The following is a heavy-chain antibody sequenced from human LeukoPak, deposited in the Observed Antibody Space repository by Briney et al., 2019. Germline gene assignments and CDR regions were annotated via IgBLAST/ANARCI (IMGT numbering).Heavy chain of an antibody. V-gene: IGHV3-15*01. Sequence: GGSLRLSCAASGFIFSNPWMSWVRQAPGEGREGVGRIKSKTDGGTTDYAAPVKGRFTISRDDSKNTLYLQMNSLKTDDTAVYYCTTKGCSRTSCYSDHWGQGTLVTVSS. D-gene: IGHD2-2*02. CDR3: TTKGCSRTSCYSDH. CDR1: GFIFSNPW. CDR2: IKSKTDGGTT. J-gene: IGHJ5*02.